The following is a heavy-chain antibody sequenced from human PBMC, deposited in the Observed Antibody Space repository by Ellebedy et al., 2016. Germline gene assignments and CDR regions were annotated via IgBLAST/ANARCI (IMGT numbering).Heavy chain of an antibody. CDR1: GFTFSSCA. Sequence: GESLKISCAATGFTFSSCAMSWVRQAPGKGLEWVAVIWYDGSNKYYADSVKGRFTISRDNSKNSLYLQMNSLRAGDTAVYYCARALPEYSSGWYIGPGAFDIWGQGTVVTVSS. D-gene: IGHD6-19*01. CDR2: IWYDGSNK. CDR3: ARALPEYSSGWYIGPGAFDI. V-gene: IGHV3-33*08. J-gene: IGHJ3*02.